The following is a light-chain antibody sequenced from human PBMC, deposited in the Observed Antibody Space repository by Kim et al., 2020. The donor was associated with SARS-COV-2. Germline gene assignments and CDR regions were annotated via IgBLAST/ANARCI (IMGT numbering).Light chain of an antibody. J-gene: IGLJ2*01. CDR1: SLRSYY. Sequence: SELTPDPAVSVALGQTVRITCQGDSLRSYYASWYQQKPGQAPLLVLYEKNNRPSGIPDRFSGSSSGNTASLTITGAQAEDEADYYCNSRESGVNHVVFGG. CDR2: EKN. CDR3: NSRESGVNHVV. V-gene: IGLV3-19*01.